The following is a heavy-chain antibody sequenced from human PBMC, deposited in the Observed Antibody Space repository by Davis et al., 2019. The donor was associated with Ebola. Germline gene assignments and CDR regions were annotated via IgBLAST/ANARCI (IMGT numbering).Heavy chain of an antibody. V-gene: IGHV4-31*03. CDR3: ARDKLTGDSCAFDI. Sequence: PSETLSLTCTVSGGSISSGGYYWSWIRQHPGKGLEWIGYIYYSGSTYYNPSLKSRVTISVDTSKNQFSLKLSSVTAADTAVYYCARDKLTGDSCAFDIWGQGTMVTVSS. CDR1: GGSISSGGYY. CDR2: IYYSGST. D-gene: IGHD7-27*01. J-gene: IGHJ3*02.